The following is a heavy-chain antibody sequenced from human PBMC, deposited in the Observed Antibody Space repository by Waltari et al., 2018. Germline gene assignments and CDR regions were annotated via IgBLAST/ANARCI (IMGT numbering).Heavy chain of an antibody. D-gene: IGHD6-13*01. CDR2: IYSGGTT. J-gene: IGHJ5*02. CDR1: GFTVSNNY. V-gene: IGHV3-53*01. Sequence: EVKLMESGGGLIQPGGSLRLSCVASGFTVSNNYMSWVRQAPGKGLEWVSVIYSGGTTYHADSVKGRFTISRDNSNNTLYLQMNSLRAEDTAVYYCGRGPSSSIGIWFDPRGQGTLVTVSS. CDR3: GRGPSSSIGIWFDP.